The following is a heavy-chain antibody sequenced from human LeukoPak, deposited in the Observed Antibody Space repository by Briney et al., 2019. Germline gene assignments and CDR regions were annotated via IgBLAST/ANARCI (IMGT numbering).Heavy chain of an antibody. V-gene: IGHV4-4*07. CDR1: GGSISSYY. Sequence: SETLSLTCTVCGGSISSYYWSWIRQPAGKGLEWIGRIYTSGSTNYNPSLKSRVTMSVDTSKNQFSLKLSSVTAADTAVYYCARGIRGYSSSPSPPNWFDPWGQGTLVTVSS. J-gene: IGHJ5*02. D-gene: IGHD6-13*01. CDR3: ARGIRGYSSSPSPPNWFDP. CDR2: IYTSGST.